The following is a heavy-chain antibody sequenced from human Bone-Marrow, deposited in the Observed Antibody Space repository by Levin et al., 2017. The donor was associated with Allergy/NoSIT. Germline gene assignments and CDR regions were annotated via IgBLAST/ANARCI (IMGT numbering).Heavy chain of an antibody. CDR3: AKSGRGNWFDS. V-gene: IGHV3-23*01. J-gene: IGHJ5*01. CDR2: IKGDGDST. Sequence: ASVKVSCAASGFTFSNYAMNWVRQAPGKGLEWVSGIKGDGDSTFYAASVKGQFTISRDNSKNTLYLQMNSLRAEDTAVYFCAKSGRGNWFDSWGQGTLVTVSS. CDR1: GFTFSNYA. D-gene: IGHD1-26*01.